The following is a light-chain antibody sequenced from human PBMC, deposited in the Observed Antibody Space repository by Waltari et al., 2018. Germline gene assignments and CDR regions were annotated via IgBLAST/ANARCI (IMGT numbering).Light chain of an antibody. Sequence: ISMTQSPFSLSASVGDTVSINSRSSQTINNLINWNQQKPGKNPKLLIYAASSLQSGVPSRFSGSGSGTDFTLTISSLQPEDFATYYCQQSYYSPPTFGGGTKIKIK. CDR2: AAS. J-gene: IGKJ4*01. V-gene: IGKV1-39*01. CDR3: QQSYYSPPT. CDR1: QTINNL.